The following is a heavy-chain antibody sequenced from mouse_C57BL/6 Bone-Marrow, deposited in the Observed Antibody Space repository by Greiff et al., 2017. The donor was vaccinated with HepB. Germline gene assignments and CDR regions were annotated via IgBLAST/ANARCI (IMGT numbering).Heavy chain of an antibody. J-gene: IGHJ2*01. Sequence: EVNVVESGEGLVKPGGSLKLSCAASGFTFSSYAMSWVRQTPEKRLEWVAYISSGGDYIYYADTVKGRFTISRDNARNTLYLQMSSLKSEDTAMYYCTRRDGYSFDYWGQGTTLTVSS. V-gene: IGHV5S21*01. CDR1: GFTFSSYA. D-gene: IGHD2-3*01. CDR2: ISSGGDYI. CDR3: TRRDGYSFDY.